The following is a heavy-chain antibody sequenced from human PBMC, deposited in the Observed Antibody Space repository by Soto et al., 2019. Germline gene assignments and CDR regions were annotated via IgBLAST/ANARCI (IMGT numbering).Heavy chain of an antibody. CDR3: ARDVGLGPYGMGV. J-gene: IGHJ6*02. CDR1: GYTFSSYA. D-gene: IGHD3-16*01. V-gene: IGHV1-3*05. CDR2: IIPGNGNT. Sequence: QVQLVQSGAEEKKPGASVKVSCKAAGYTFSSYAMHWVRQAPGQSLEWMGWIIPGNGNTRFSQKFQGRVTITRDTXASTAYMELSRLRSEDTAVYCGARDVGLGPYGMGVWGQGTTVTVFS.